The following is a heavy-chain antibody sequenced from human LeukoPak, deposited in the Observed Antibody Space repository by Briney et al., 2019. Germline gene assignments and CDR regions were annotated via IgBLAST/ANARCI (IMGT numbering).Heavy chain of an antibody. D-gene: IGHD1-26*01. Sequence: PGGSLRLSCAASGFTLSDYYMSWIRQAPGKGLEWISYIRSSGSPLFYADSVKGRFTISRDSAKNSLFLQMNSLRAEDTAVYCCARAPGGGSVDYWGQGTLVTVSS. J-gene: IGHJ4*02. V-gene: IGHV3-11*01. CDR1: GFTLSDYY. CDR3: ARAPGGGSVDY. CDR2: IRSSGSPL.